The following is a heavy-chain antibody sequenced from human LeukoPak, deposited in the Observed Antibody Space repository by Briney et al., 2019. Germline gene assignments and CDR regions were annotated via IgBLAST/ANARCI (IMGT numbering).Heavy chain of an antibody. V-gene: IGHV4-39*07. D-gene: IGHD1-14*01. CDR1: GGSISSSSYY. CDR3: ARLTIAQIDY. J-gene: IGHJ4*02. Sequence: SETLSLTCTVSGGSISSSSYYWGWIRQPPGKGLEWIGSIYYSGSTYYNPSLKSRVTISVDTSKNQFSLKLSSVTAADTAVYYCARLTIAQIDYWGQGTLVTVSS. CDR2: IYYSGST.